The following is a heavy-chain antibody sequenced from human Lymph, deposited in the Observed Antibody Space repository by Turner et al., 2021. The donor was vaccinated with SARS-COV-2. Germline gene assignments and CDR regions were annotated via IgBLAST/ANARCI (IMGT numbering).Heavy chain of an antibody. CDR3: ARGSGSYLSAFDI. D-gene: IGHD1-26*01. V-gene: IGHV3-30*04. Sequence: QVPLVASGGAGVQPGRSRSTSLTDSGFTISTYAIHWGRQARGEGLELVAVISYGGFNKYDSDSVKGKITIYRDNSKNTLYLQMSSRRAEDTAVYYCARGSGSYLSAFDIWGQGTMVTVSS. CDR1: GFTISTYA. CDR2: ISYGGFNK. J-gene: IGHJ3*02.